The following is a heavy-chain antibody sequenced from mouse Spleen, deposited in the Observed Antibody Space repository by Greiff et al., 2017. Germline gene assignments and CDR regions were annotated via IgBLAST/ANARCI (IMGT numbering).Heavy chain of an antibody. J-gene: IGHJ3*01. D-gene: IGHD1-2*01. CDR3: ARISPITTAKGFAY. V-gene: IGHV1-19*01. CDR2: INPYNGGT. Sequence: VQLQQSGPVLVKPGASVKMSCKASGYTFTDYYMNWVKQSHGKSLEWIGVINPYNGGTSYNQKFKGKATLTVDKSSSTAYMELNSLTSEDSAVYYCARISPITTAKGFAYWGQGTLVTVAA. CDR1: GYTFTDYY.